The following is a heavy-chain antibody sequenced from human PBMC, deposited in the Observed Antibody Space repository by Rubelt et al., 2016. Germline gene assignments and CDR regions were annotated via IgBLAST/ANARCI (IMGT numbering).Heavy chain of an antibody. V-gene: IGHV4-39*07. CDR3: ARDLGDYVWGSYFPF. J-gene: IGHJ4*02. Sequence: SRVTISVDTSKNQFSLKLSSVTAADTAVYYCARDLGDYVWGSYFPFWGQGTLVTVSS. D-gene: IGHD3-16*01.